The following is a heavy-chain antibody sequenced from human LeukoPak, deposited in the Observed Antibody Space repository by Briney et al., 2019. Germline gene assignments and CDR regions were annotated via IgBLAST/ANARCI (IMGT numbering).Heavy chain of an antibody. Sequence: ASVKVSCKASGYTFTDYYVHWVRQAPGQGLEWMGWINPNSADTSYAQKFQGRVTMTRDTSISTAYMELSRLRSDDTAVYYCARGIRGYSYGPNYYYYYMDVWGKGTTVTISS. CDR1: GYTFTDYY. V-gene: IGHV1-2*02. D-gene: IGHD5-18*01. CDR3: ARGIRGYSYGPNYYYYYMDV. CDR2: INPNSADT. J-gene: IGHJ6*03.